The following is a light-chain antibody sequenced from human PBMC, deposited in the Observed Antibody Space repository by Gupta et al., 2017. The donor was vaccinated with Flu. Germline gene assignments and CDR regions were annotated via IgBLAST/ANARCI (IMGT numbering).Light chain of an antibody. CDR3: QQYNTYPWT. Sequence: DIQRTPSPSTLSASVGDRVTITCRTSQNISTWLAWYQQKPGTAPKLLIYEASTLESGVPSRFSGSRSGTEFTLTISGLQPDDFATYYCQQYNTYPWTFGQGTKVEIK. J-gene: IGKJ1*01. CDR2: EAS. CDR1: QNISTW. V-gene: IGKV1-5*03.